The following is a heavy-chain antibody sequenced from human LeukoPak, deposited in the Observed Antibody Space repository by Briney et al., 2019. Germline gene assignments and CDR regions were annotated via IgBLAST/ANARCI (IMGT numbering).Heavy chain of an antibody. Sequence: ASVKVSRKASGYTFSIYSISWVRQAPGRGLERMGRIIPMSNTVDYAQRFQDRVTITADKSTGTAYMELSSLRSDDTAVYYCARGFCTSGHCYNDFDYWGQGTQVTVSS. CDR3: ARGFCTSGHCYNDFDY. CDR1: GYTFSIYS. V-gene: IGHV1-69*06. CDR2: IIPMSNTV. D-gene: IGHD2-15*01. J-gene: IGHJ4*02.